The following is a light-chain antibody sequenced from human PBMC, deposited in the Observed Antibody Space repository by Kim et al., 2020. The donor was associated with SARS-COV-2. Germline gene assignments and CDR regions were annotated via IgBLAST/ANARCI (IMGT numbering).Light chain of an antibody. CDR3: QTWDGITAV. CDR2: QDD. Sequence: VPPGQTASITCSGDDLGDKYTCWYQQKPGQSPLLVIYQDDRRPSGIPVRFSGSNSGNTATLTISGTQAMDEADYYCQTWDGITAVFGGGTQLT. CDR1: DLGDKY. J-gene: IGLJ3*02. V-gene: IGLV3-1*01.